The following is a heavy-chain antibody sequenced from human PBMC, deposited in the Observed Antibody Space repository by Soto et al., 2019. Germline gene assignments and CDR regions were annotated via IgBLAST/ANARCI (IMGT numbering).Heavy chain of an antibody. CDR1: VFTFSSSW. CDR3: ARAGIIASGDY. Sequence: PVGSLRLSCAASVFTFSSSWMYCFRQGPGKGLVWVSGISGDGERTTHADSVKGRFTISRDNAKNTVYLQMNGLIVEDTALYYCARAGIIASGDYWGQGTLVTVSS. J-gene: IGHJ4*02. CDR2: ISGDGERT. D-gene: IGHD2-15*01. V-gene: IGHV3-74*01.